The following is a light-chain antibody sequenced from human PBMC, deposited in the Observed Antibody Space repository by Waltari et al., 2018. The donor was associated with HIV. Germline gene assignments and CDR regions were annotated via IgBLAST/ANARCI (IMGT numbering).Light chain of an antibody. CDR3: CSYAGSSTFAV. J-gene: IGLJ2*01. CDR2: DVS. V-gene: IGLV2-23*02. Sequence: QSALTQPASVSGSPGQSITISCTGTSSAVGGYNYVSSYQQHPGKAPKLMIYDVSKRPSGVSNRFSGSKSGNTASLTISGLQAEDESDYYCCSYAGSSTFAVFGGGTKLTVL. CDR1: SSAVGGYNY.